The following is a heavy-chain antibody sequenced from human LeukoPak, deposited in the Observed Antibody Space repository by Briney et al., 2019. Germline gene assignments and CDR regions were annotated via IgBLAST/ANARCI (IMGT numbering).Heavy chain of an antibody. Sequence: PSETLSLTCTVSGGSISSYYWSWIRQPPGKGLEWIGYIYYSGSTNYNPSLKSRVTISVDTSKNQFSLKLSSVTAADTAVYYCARLHYYGSGSYYLFHFDYWGQGTLVTVSS. CDR1: GGSISSYY. D-gene: IGHD3-10*01. CDR3: ARLHYYGSGSYYLFHFDY. V-gene: IGHV4-59*01. CDR2: IYYSGST. J-gene: IGHJ4*02.